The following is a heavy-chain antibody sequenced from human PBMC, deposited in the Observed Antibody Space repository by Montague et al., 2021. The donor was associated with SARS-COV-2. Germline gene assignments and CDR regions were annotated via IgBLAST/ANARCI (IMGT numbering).Heavy chain of an antibody. J-gene: IGHJ4*02. Sequence: SETLSLTCTVSGGSISSYYWSWIRQPPGKGLEWIGYIYYSGRTNYNTSLKSRVTISVDTSKNQFSLKLSSVTAADTAVYYCARVFPRWLQFDPYFDYWGQGTLVTVSS. V-gene: IGHV4-59*01. CDR1: GGSISSYY. CDR2: IYYSGRT. CDR3: ARVFPRWLQFDPYFDY. D-gene: IGHD5-24*01.